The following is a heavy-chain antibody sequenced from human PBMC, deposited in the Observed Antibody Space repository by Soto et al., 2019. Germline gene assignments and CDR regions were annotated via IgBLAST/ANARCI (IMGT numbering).Heavy chain of an antibody. J-gene: IGHJ4*02. D-gene: IGHD2-21*02. CDR3: ARTASCGGDCYLPPSTDY. Sequence: ASVKVSCKASGGTFSSYAISWVRQAPGQGLEWMGGIIPIFGTANYAQKFQGRVTITADESTSTAYMELSSLRSEDTAVYYCARTASCGGDCYLPPSTDYWGQGTLVTVSS. CDR2: IIPIFGTA. V-gene: IGHV1-69*13. CDR1: GGTFSSYA.